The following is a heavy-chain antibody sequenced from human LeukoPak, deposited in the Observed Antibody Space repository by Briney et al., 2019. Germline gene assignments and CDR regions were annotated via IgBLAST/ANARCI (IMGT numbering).Heavy chain of an antibody. D-gene: IGHD3-22*01. CDR2: ISYDGSNK. Sequence: GRSLRLSCAASGFTFSSYAMHWVRQAPGKGLEWVAVISYDGSNKYYADSVKGRFTISRDNSKNTLNLQMNSLRAEDTAVYYCARDPRYYYDSSGYDFYFDYWGQGTLVTVSS. V-gene: IGHV3-30-3*01. J-gene: IGHJ4*02. CDR1: GFTFSSYA. CDR3: ARDPRYYYDSSGYDFYFDY.